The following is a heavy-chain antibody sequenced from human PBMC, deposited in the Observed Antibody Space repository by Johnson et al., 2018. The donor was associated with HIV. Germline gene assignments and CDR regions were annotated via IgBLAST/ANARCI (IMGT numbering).Heavy chain of an antibody. J-gene: IGHJ3*02. CDR2: ISYDGSNK. V-gene: IGHV3-30*19. CDR3: ARANDLSAFDI. D-gene: IGHD1-1*01. CDR1: GFTFSSYG. Sequence: QMLLVESGGGVVQPGRSLRLSCAASGFTFSSYGMHWVRQAPGKGLEWVAVISYDGSNKYYADSVKGRFTISRDNSKNTLYLQMNSLRAGDTAVYYCARANDLSAFDIWGQGTMVTVSS.